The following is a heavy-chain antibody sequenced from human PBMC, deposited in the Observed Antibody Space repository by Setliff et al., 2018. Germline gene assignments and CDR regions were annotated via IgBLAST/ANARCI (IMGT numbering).Heavy chain of an antibody. J-gene: IGHJ6*02. CDR3: ARDRSAYNYGLDV. V-gene: IGHV4-59*01. CDR1: GGSINNYY. CDR2: VYYTGTT. Sequence: PSETLSLTCIVSGGSINNYYWSWIRQAPGKGLEWVGYVYYTGTTNYSPSLKGRVIISVDASKNRLSLQLNSVTPADTAVYYCARDRSAYNYGLDVWGQGTTVTVSS.